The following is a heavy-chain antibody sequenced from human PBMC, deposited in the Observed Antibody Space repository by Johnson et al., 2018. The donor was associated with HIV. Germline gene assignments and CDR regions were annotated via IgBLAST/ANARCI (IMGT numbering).Heavy chain of an antibody. CDR1: GFTFSTYW. V-gene: IGHV3-74*02. Sequence: VQLVESGGGLVKPRGSLRLSCTASGFTFSTYWMHWIRQAPGKGLVWVSRLNSAGNVTDYADSVKGRFTVSRDNANNALYLQMNSLRAEDTAVYYCARSSTVVTPHDIWGQGTMVTVSS. CDR2: LNSAGNVT. J-gene: IGHJ3*02. CDR3: ARSSTVVTPHDI. D-gene: IGHD4-23*01.